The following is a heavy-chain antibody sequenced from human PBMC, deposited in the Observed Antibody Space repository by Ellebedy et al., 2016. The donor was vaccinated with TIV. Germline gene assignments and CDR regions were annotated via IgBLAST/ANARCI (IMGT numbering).Heavy chain of an antibody. CDR2: IWYDGSNK. CDR3: ARGYSSGWGLDY. Sequence: GGSLRLXXAASGFTFSSYGMHWVRQAPGKGLEWVAVIWYDGSNKYYADSVKGRFTISRDNSKNTLYLQMNSLRAEDTAVYYCARGYSSGWGLDYWGQGTLVTVSS. CDR1: GFTFSSYG. D-gene: IGHD6-19*01. J-gene: IGHJ4*02. V-gene: IGHV3-33*08.